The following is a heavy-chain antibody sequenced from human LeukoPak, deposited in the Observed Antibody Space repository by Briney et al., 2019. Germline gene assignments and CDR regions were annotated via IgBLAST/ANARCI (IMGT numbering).Heavy chain of an antibody. Sequence: PSETLSLTCTVSGGSISSYYWSWIRQPPGKGLEWIGYIYYSGSTNYNPSLKSRVTISVDTSKNQFSLRLSSVTAADTAVYYCARTYYFDSIGYYLDYWGRGSLVTVSS. V-gene: IGHV4-59*08. D-gene: IGHD3-22*01. J-gene: IGHJ4*02. CDR3: ARTYYFDSIGYYLDY. CDR1: GGSISSYY. CDR2: IYYSGST.